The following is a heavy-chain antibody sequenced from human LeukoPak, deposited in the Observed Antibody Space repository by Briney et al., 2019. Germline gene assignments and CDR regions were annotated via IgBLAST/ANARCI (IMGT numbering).Heavy chain of an antibody. J-gene: IGHJ6*03. D-gene: IGHD2-15*01. Sequence: SVKVSCKASGGTFSSYAISWVRQAPGQGLEWMGGIIPIFGTANYAQKLQGRVTITADESTSTAYMELSSLRSEDTAVYYCASPYCSGGSCYYYYYYMDVWGKGTTVTVSS. CDR1: GGTFSSYA. CDR3: ASPYCSGGSCYYYYYYMDV. CDR2: IIPIFGTA. V-gene: IGHV1-69*13.